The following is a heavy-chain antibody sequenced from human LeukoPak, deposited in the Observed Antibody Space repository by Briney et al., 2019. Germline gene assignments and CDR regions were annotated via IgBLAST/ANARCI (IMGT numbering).Heavy chain of an antibody. CDR3: ARDLIRGYMDV. Sequence: GGSLRLSCAASASGFSLTNYAMHWVRQAPGKGLEWVSFIRYDGNNKYYGDSVKGRFTISRDNSKNTLYLQMNSLRAEDTAVYYCARDLIRGYMDVWGKGTTVTVSS. CDR1: GFSLTNYA. V-gene: IGHV3-30*02. D-gene: IGHD3-16*01. CDR2: IRYDGNNK. J-gene: IGHJ6*03.